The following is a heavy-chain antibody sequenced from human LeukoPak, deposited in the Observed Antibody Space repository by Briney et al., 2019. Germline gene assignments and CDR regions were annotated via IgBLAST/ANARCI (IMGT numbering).Heavy chain of an antibody. CDR2: INHSGST. CDR3: ARSHYYDSSGSHNNWFDP. Sequence: SETLSLTCTVSGGSISSGGYYWSWIRQPPGKGLEWIGEINHSGSTNYNPSLKSRVTISVDTSKNQFSLKPSSVTAADTAVYYCARSHYYDSSGSHNNWFDPWGQGTLVTVSS. D-gene: IGHD3-22*01. J-gene: IGHJ5*02. V-gene: IGHV4-39*07. CDR1: GGSISSGGYY.